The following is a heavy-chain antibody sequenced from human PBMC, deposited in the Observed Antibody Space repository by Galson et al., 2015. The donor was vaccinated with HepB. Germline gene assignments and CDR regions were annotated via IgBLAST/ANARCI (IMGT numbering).Heavy chain of an antibody. CDR3: AKDPVDIVVVVAATPGY. J-gene: IGHJ4*02. Sequence: SLRLSCAASGSTFSSYWMHWVRQAPGKGLEWVAFIRYDGSNKYYADSVKGRFTISRDNSKNTLYLQMNSLRAEDTAVYYCAKDPVDIVVVVAATPGYWGQGTLVTVSS. CDR2: IRYDGSNK. V-gene: IGHV3-30*02. D-gene: IGHD2-15*01. CDR1: GSTFSSYW.